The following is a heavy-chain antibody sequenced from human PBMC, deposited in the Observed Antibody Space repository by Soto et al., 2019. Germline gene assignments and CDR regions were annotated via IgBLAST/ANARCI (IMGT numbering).Heavy chain of an antibody. V-gene: IGHV4-30-2*01. CDR2: MYHSGST. Sequence: SETLSLTCTVSGFTIISGGYSWSRIRQPPGKGLEWIGYMYHSGSTYYNPSLKSRVTISVDTSKNQFSLKLSSVTAADTAVYYCARFAQDIVVVVATRGFDPWGQGTLVTSPQ. CDR1: GFTIISGGYS. CDR3: ARFAQDIVVVVATRGFDP. J-gene: IGHJ5*02. D-gene: IGHD2-15*01.